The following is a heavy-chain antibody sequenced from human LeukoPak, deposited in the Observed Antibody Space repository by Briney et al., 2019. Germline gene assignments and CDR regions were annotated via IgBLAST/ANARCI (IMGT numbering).Heavy chain of an antibody. Sequence: GSLRLSCAASGFTFSSYSMNWVRQAPGKGLEWVSYISSSSSTIYYADSVKGRFTISRDNAKNSLYLQMNSLRAEDTAVYYCARDRAAFDIWGQGTMVTVSS. J-gene: IGHJ3*02. V-gene: IGHV3-48*01. CDR3: ARDRAAFDI. D-gene: IGHD3-10*01. CDR2: ISSSSSTI. CDR1: GFTFSSYS.